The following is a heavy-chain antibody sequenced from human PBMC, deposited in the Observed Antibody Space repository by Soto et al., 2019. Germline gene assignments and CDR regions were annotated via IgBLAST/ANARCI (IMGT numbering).Heavy chain of an antibody. Sequence: EVQLVESGGGLVQPGGSLRLSCAASGFTCSNYWMHWVRHAPGKGLVWVSRSNSDGSSTSYADSVKGRFTISRDNAKNTLYLQMNSLRAEDTAVYYCGVPKTTWEIDYWGQGTLVTVSS. D-gene: IGHD1-1*01. J-gene: IGHJ4*02. CDR2: SNSDGSST. CDR3: GVPKTTWEIDY. CDR1: GFTCSNYW. V-gene: IGHV3-74*01.